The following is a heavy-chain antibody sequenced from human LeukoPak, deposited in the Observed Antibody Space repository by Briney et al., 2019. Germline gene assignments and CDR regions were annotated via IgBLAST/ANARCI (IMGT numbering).Heavy chain of an antibody. Sequence: TGGSLRLSCAASGFTFSSYSMNWVRQAPGKGLEWVSSISSSSSYIYYADSVKGRFTISRDNAKNSLYLQMNSLRAEDTAVYYCARDRYYGSGSYYYGVRQENWFDPWGQGTLVTVSS. CDR1: GFTFSSYS. J-gene: IGHJ5*02. D-gene: IGHD3-10*01. CDR3: ARDRYYGSGSYYYGVRQENWFDP. V-gene: IGHV3-21*01. CDR2: ISSSSSYI.